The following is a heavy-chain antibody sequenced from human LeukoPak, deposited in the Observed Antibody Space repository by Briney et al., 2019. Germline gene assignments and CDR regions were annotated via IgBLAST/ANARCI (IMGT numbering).Heavy chain of an antibody. Sequence: PGGSLRLSCAVSGFTFSSYWMSWVRQAPGKGLEWVANIKQDGSEKYYVDSVKGRFTISRDNAKNSLYLQMNSLRAEDTAVYYCARGAAWFDPWGQGTLVTVSS. CDR3: ARGAAWFDP. D-gene: IGHD2-15*01. CDR1: GFTFSSYW. CDR2: IKQDGSEK. J-gene: IGHJ5*02. V-gene: IGHV3-7*04.